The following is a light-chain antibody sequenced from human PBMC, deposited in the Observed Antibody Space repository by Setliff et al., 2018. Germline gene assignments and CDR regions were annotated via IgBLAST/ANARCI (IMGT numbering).Light chain of an antibody. V-gene: IGLV2-14*01. CDR2: DVS. CDR1: SSDVGGYNY. J-gene: IGLJ1*01. CDR3: SSYRSSNSWV. Sequence: LTQPDSVSGSPGQSITVSCTGTSSDVGGYNYVSWYQQHPGKAPKVMIYDVSKRPSGVSDRFSGSKSGNTASLTISGLQAEDEADYYCSSYRSSNSWVFGSGTKVTVV.